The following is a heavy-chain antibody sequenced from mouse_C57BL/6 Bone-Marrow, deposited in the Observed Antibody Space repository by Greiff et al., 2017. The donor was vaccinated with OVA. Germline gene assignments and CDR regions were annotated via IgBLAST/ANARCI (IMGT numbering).Heavy chain of an antibody. D-gene: IGHD2-4*01. CDR2: ISYSGST. V-gene: IGHV3-8*01. CDR1: GYSITSDY. J-gene: IGHJ4*01. CDR3: ARRLRGYAMDY. Sequence: EVMLVESGPGLAKPSQTLSLTCSVTGYSITSDYWNWIRNFPGNKLEYMGYISYSGSTYYIPSLKSRISITRDTSKNQYYLQLNSVTTEDTATYYCARRLRGYAMDYWGQGTSVTVSS.